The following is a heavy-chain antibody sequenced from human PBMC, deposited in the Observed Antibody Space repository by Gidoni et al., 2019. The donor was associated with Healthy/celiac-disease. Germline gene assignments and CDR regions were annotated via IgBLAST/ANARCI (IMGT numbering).Heavy chain of an antibody. V-gene: IGHV3-48*03. J-gene: IGHJ5*02. Sequence: EVQLVESGGGLVQPGGSLRLSCAASGFPFSSYEMNWVRQAPGKGLEWVSYISSSGSTIYYADSEKGRFTISRDNAKNSLYLQMNSLRAEDTAVYYCARAAYDILTGYTPWFDPWGQGTLVTVSS. CDR2: ISSSGSTI. CDR3: ARAAYDILTGYTPWFDP. D-gene: IGHD3-9*01. CDR1: GFPFSSYE.